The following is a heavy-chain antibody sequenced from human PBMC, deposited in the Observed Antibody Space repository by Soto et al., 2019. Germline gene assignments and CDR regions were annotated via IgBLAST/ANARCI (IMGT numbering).Heavy chain of an antibody. D-gene: IGHD1-1*01. CDR3: AKPTQTGTTDYYFDY. CDR2: ISGSGGST. Sequence: TGGSLRLSYAASGFTFSSYVKSWVPQAPGKGLEWVSAISGSGGSTYYADSVKGRFTISRDNSKNTLYLQMNSLRAEDTAVYYCAKPTQTGTTDYYFDYWGQGTLVTVSS. V-gene: IGHV3-23*01. CDR1: GFTFSSYV. J-gene: IGHJ4*02.